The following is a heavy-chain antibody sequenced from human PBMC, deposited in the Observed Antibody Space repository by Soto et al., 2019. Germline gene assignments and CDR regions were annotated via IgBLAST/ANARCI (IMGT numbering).Heavy chain of an antibody. CDR2: IFYSGST. D-gene: IGHD2-15*01. Sequence: PSETLSLTCTVPSGSISRTIYSWDWIRQAPGKGLEWIGSIFYSGSTYYNPSLKSRVTISVDTSKNQFSLTLTSVTAADTAVYYCARQCRGVTCHWFVPWGQGTLVTVSS. CDR3: ARQCRGVTCHWFVP. CDR1: SGSISRTIYS. J-gene: IGHJ5*02. V-gene: IGHV4-39*01.